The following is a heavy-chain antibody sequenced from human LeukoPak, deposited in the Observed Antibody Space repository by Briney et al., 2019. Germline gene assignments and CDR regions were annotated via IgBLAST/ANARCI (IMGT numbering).Heavy chain of an antibody. CDR3: ATDVPSPLAQIDY. J-gene: IGHJ4*02. V-gene: IGHV3-15*01. CDR1: GFTFNNAW. CDR2: IRAGGTT. D-gene: IGHD1-14*01. Sequence: PGGSLTLSCAASGFTFNNAWMSWVRQAPGKGLEWVARIRAGGTTDYAAPVKGRFTISRDDSMNTLYLQMDSLKTGDTAVYYCATDVPSPLAQIDYWGQGTPVTVSS.